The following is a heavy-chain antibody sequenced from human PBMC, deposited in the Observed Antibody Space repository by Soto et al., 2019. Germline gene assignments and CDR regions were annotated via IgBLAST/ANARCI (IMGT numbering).Heavy chain of an antibody. CDR2: ISSSGSTI. CDR1: GFTLTHYW. Sequence: PGGSLRLSCVASGFTLTHYWMHWVRQAPGKGLVWVSYISSSGSTIYYADSVKGRFTISRDNAKNSLYLQMNSLRAEDTAVYYCARGPYYYDSSGYGYWGQGTLVTVSS. CDR3: ARGPYYYDSSGYGY. D-gene: IGHD3-22*01. V-gene: IGHV3-11*01. J-gene: IGHJ4*02.